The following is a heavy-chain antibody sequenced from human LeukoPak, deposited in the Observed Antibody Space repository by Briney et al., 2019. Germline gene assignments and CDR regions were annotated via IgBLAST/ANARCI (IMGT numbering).Heavy chain of an antibody. CDR1: GGSISSYY. V-gene: IGHV4-59*01. CDR3: ARFGIDYDMDV. J-gene: IGHJ6*02. Sequence: SETLSLTCTDSGGSISSYYWTWTRQPPGKGLEWIGQIHYRGKADYNPSLRSRIIISVDTSKNQMFLRLSSVTAADTAVYYCARFGIDYDMDVWGQGTKVTVSS. CDR2: IHYRGKA. D-gene: IGHD3-16*01.